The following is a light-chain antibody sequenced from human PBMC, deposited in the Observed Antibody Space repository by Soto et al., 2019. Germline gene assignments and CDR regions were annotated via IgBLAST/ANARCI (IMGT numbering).Light chain of an antibody. J-gene: IGKJ1*01. CDR1: QSVSRN. CDR2: GAS. V-gene: IGKV3-15*01. Sequence: EIVMTQSPATLAVSPGERATLSCRARQSVSRNLAWYQQKPGQAPRLLIYGASTRATGIPARFSGSGSGTEFTLPISSLQSEDFAVYYCQQYNNWPRTFGQGTKVDIK. CDR3: QQYNNWPRT.